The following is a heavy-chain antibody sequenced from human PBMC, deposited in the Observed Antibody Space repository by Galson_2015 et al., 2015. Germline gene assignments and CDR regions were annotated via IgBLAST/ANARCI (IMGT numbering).Heavy chain of an antibody. D-gene: IGHD3-10*01. CDR3: ARDLVRTQLGMDV. Sequence: SLRLSCAASGFTFSSYGMHWVRQAPGKGLEWVAVIWYDGGSKYHADSVKGRFTISRDNSKNTLCLQMNSLRTEDTAVYYCARDLVRTQLGMDVWGQGTTVTVSS. J-gene: IGHJ6*02. V-gene: IGHV3-33*01. CDR2: IWYDGGSK. CDR1: GFTFSSYG.